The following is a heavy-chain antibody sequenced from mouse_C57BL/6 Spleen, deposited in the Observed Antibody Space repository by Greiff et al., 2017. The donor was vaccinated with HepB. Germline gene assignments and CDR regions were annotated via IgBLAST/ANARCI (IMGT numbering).Heavy chain of an antibody. Sequence: EVKLEESGPGLVKPSQSLSLTCSVPGYSITSGYYWNWIRQFPGNKLEWMGYISYDGSNNYNPSLKNRISITRDTSKNQFFLKLNSVTTEDTATYYCARVDGYCVRAMDYWGQGTSVTVSS. CDR2: ISYDGSN. V-gene: IGHV3-6*01. D-gene: IGHD2-3*01. CDR1: GYSITSGYY. J-gene: IGHJ4*01. CDR3: ARVDGYCVRAMDY.